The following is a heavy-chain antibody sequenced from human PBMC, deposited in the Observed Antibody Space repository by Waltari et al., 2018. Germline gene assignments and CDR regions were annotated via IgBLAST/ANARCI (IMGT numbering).Heavy chain of an antibody. Sequence: QVQLNQWGAGVLKPSETLSLTCAVYGESFSDHFWTWLRQPPGKGLEWIGQMNHRGSGTYNPSLKNRVTISVDTSMNQFSLMMTSLTAADTAVYYCARAPSFHYGVFSVPLTLDYWSQGTMVFVSS. CDR2: MNHRGSG. D-gene: IGHD4-17*01. J-gene: IGHJ3*01. CDR3: ARAPSFHYGVFSVPLTLDY. V-gene: IGHV4-34*01. CDR1: GESFSDHF.